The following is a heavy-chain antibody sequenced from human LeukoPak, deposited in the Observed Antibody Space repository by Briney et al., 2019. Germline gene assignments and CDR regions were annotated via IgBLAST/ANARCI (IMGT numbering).Heavy chain of an antibody. V-gene: IGHV3-30*01. CDR1: GFTFSTYA. D-gene: IGHD5-12*01. Sequence: GRSLRLSCAASGFTFSTYAMYWVRQAPGKGLEWVALISHDGGAEYYADSVKGRFTISRDNSKNTMFLQVNSLGTEDTAVYYCARDYRLRFFFYWGQGTLVTVSS. J-gene: IGHJ4*02. CDR3: ARDYRLRFFFY. CDR2: ISHDGGAE.